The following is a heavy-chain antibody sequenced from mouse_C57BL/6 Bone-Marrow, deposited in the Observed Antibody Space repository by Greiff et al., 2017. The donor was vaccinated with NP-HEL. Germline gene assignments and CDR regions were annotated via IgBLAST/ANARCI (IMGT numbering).Heavy chain of an antibody. Sequence: QVQLLQPGAELVKPGASVKMSCKASGYTFTSYWITWVQQRPGQGLEWIGDIYPGSGSTNYNEKVKSKPTLSVDKSTSTAYMQISSLTSEDSAVYYCARDEYDTDAKGDWGKGTSVTV. J-gene: IGHJ4*01. CDR3: ARDEYDTDAKGD. D-gene: IGHD2-10*02. CDR1: GYTFTSYW. V-gene: IGHV1-55*01. CDR2: IYPGSGST.